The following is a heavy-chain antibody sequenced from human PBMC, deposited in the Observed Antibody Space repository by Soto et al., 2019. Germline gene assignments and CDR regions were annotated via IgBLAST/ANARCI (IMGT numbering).Heavy chain of an antibody. V-gene: IGHV1-18*01. CDR2: INPKDGNT. J-gene: IGHJ4*02. CDR3: ARGYCIGGICPIDY. CDR1: GYIFTTNG. D-gene: IGHD2-15*01. Sequence: GASVKVSCKASGYIFTTNGLSWVRQAPGQGLEWMGWINPKDGNTVYAQKFQGRGTMTIDTSTSTAYMELGSLRSDDTAVYYCARGYCIGGICPIDYWGQGTPVTVSS.